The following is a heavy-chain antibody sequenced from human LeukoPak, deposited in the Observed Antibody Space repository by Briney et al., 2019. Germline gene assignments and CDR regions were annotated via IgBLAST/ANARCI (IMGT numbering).Heavy chain of an antibody. CDR3: ARVKTMIIVVSLFDY. Sequence: GASVTVSFKASGYTFTVYYMHWVRQAPGQGLEWMGWINPNSGGTNYAQQFQGRLTMTRDTSISTAYMELSRLRSDDTAVYYCARVKTMIIVVSLFDYWGQGTLVTVSS. D-gene: IGHD3-22*01. V-gene: IGHV1-2*02. CDR2: INPNSGGT. J-gene: IGHJ4*02. CDR1: GYTFTVYY.